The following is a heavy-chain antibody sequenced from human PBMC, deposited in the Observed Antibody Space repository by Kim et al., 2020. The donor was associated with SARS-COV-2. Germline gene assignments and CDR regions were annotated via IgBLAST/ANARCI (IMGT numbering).Heavy chain of an antibody. CDR1: GIILNSYW. Sequence: GGSLRLSCEASGIILNSYWMHLVRQTPGKGLEWVSRINSDGSSIAYADSVKGRFTISRDNIRNTLSLQMSSLRAEDTAVYYCAREKCTVPTVFSSCMDVWAKGPRSPSP. D-gene: IGHD2-15*01. CDR3: AREKCTVPTVFSSCMDV. J-gene: IGHJ6*02. V-gene: IGHV3-74*03. CDR2: INSDGSSI.